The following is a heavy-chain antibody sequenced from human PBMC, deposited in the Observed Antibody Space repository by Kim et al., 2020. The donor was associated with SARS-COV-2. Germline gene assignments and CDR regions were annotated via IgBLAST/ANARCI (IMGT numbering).Heavy chain of an antibody. J-gene: IGHJ3*02. CDR2: ISWNSGSI. CDR3: AKDIGLHLGELWDAFDI. CDR1: GFTFDDYA. V-gene: IGHV3-9*01. Sequence: GGSLRLSCAASGFTFDDYAMHWVRQTPGKGLEWVSGISWNSGSIGYADSVKGRFTISRDNAKNSLYLQMNSLRAEDTALYYCAKDIGLHLGELWDAFDIWGQGTMVTVSS. D-gene: IGHD3-16*01.